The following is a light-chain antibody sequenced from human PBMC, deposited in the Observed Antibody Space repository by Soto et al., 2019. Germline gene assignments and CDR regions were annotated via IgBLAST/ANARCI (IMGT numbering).Light chain of an antibody. J-gene: IGKJ5*01. Sequence: DVVMTQTPLSLSVAPGQPASISFKSSQSLLHITGETFLFCYLQKPGQSPQLLIYEVSTRVSGVPDRFSGSGSGTDFTLEISRVETDDVGIYYCMQSTQLPPTFGQGTHGRL. CDR1: QSLLHITGETF. CDR3: MQSTQLPPT. CDR2: EVS. V-gene: IGKV2D-29*02.